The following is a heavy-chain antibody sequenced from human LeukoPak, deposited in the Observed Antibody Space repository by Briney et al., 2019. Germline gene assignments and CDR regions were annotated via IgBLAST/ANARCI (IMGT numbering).Heavy chain of an antibody. Sequence: SETLSLTCTVSGGSISSSSYYWGWIRQPPGKGLEWIGSIYYSGSTYYNPSLESRVTISVDTSKNQFSLKLSSVTAPDTAVYYCARGLMLGTGGYDYWGQGTLATVSS. CDR1: GGSISSSSYY. D-gene: IGHD3-16*01. CDR2: IYYSGST. V-gene: IGHV4-39*07. J-gene: IGHJ4*02. CDR3: ARGLMLGTGGYDY.